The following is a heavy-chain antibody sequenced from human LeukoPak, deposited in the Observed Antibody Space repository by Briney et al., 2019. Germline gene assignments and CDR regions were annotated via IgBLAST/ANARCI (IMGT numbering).Heavy chain of an antibody. D-gene: IGHD1-26*01. J-gene: IGHJ4*02. V-gene: IGHV4-59*01. Sequence: SETLSLTCTVSGGSISSYYWSWIRQPPGKGLEWIGYIYYSGSTNYNPSLKSRVTISVDTSKNQFSLKLSSVTAADTAVYYCARSGSYWGDFDYWGQGTLVTVSS. CDR3: ARSGSYWGDFDY. CDR1: GGSISSYY. CDR2: IYYSGST.